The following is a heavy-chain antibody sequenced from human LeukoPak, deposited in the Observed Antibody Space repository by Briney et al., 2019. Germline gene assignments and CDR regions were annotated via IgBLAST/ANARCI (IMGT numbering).Heavy chain of an antibody. V-gene: IGHV5-51*01. CDR2: IYPDDSET. CDR3: ATVRSYRDSSGSFDY. D-gene: IGHD3-22*01. J-gene: IGHJ4*02. Sequence: GESLKISCKASGYSFTNYWIGWVRQMPGKRLEWVGIIYPDDSETTYSPSFQGQVTISADKSISTAYLQWSSLKASDTAMYYCATVRSYRDSSGSFDYWGQGTLVTVSS. CDR1: GYSFTNYW.